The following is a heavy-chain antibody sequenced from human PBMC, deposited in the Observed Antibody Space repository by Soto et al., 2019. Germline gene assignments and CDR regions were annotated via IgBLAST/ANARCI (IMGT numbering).Heavy chain of an antibody. CDR3: TRHDTSGPSDY. Sequence: EVQLVESGGGLVQPGGSLKLSCAASGFTFSDFTIHWVRQASGTGLEWVGRTRNRGHGYATEYAASVKGRFTISRDNSKTTAYLQLTSLTTDDTAVYYCTRHDTSGPSDYWGPGTLVTVSS. CDR1: GFTFSDFT. CDR2: TRNRGHGYAT. J-gene: IGHJ4*02. V-gene: IGHV3-73*02.